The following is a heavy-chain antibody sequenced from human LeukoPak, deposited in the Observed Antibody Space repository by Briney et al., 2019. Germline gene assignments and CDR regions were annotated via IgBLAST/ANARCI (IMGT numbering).Heavy chain of an antibody. D-gene: IGHD3-10*01. CDR3: ARGFQGGSGSYWSDP. CDR2: ISAYNGNT. V-gene: IGHV1-18*01. Sequence: AASVKVSCKASGYTFTSYGISWVRQAPGQGLEWMGWISAYNGNTNYAQKLQGRVTMTTDTSTSTAYMELRSLRSDDTAVYYCARGFQGGSGSYWSDPWGQGTLVTVSP. J-gene: IGHJ5*02. CDR1: GYTFTSYG.